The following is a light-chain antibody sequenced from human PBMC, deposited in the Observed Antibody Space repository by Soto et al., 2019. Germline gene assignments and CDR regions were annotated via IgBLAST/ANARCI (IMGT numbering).Light chain of an antibody. V-gene: IGKV3D-15*01. J-gene: IGKJ4*01. CDR1: ESISNSY. Sequence: EIVLTQSPGTLSLSPGERATLSCRASESISNSYLAWYQQKPGQAPRVLIYVASTRATGIPARFSGSGSGTEFTLTISSLQSEDFAVYYCQPYNNWPLTFGGGTKV. CDR3: QPYNNWPLT. CDR2: VAS.